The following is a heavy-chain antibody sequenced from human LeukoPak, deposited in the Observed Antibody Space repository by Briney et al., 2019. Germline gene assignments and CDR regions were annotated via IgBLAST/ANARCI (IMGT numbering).Heavy chain of an antibody. CDR1: GLTFRSYS. V-gene: IGHV3-21*01. CDR3: ARVPHAMVRGVIITEFYFDY. D-gene: IGHD3-10*01. Sequence: GGSLSLSCAASGLTFRSYSMNWVRQAPGKALEWVSSISSSSNIYYADSEKGRFTISRDNAKNSLYLQMNSLRAEDTAVYYCARVPHAMVRGVIITEFYFDYWGQGTLVTVSS. J-gene: IGHJ4*02. CDR2: ISSSSNI.